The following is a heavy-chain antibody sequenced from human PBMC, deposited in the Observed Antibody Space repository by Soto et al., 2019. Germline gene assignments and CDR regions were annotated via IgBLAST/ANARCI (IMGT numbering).Heavy chain of an antibody. D-gene: IGHD3-10*01. CDR1: GGTFSSYT. Sequence: GASVKVSCKASGGTFSSYTISWVRQAPGRGLEWMGRIIPILGIANYAQKFQGRVTITADKSTSTAYMELSSLRSEDTAVYYCARDMVTMVRGVIMRWFDPWGQGTLVTVSS. CDR3: ARDMVTMVRGVIMRWFDP. J-gene: IGHJ5*02. V-gene: IGHV1-69*04. CDR2: IIPILGIA.